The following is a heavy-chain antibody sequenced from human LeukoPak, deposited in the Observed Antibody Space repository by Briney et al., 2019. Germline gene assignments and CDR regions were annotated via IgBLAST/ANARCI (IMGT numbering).Heavy chain of an antibody. CDR1: GGSISSYY. V-gene: IGHV4-59*04. J-gene: IGHJ5*02. CDR2: IYHSGST. D-gene: IGHD3-16*01. CDR3: ARTGGA. Sequence: SETLSLTCTVSGGSISSYYWSWIRQPPGKGLEWIGYIYHSGSTYYNPSLKSRVTISVDRSKNQFSLKLSSVTAADTAVYYCARTGGAWGQGTLVTVSS.